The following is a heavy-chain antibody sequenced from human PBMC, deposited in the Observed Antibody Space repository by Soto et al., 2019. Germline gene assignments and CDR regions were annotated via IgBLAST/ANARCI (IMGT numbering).Heavy chain of an antibody. D-gene: IGHD2-15*01. V-gene: IGHV4-30-4*08. CDR2: IYYSGST. CDR3: ARNRGYGSGGSCVSDAFES. J-gene: IGHJ3*02. CDR1: GGSISSGDYY. Sequence: QVQLQESGPGLVKPSQTLSLTCTVSGGSISSGDYYWSWIRQPPRQGLEWIGYIYYSGSTYYNPSLQRRANIAVDTSKNQFSLKLRSVNAADTAVYYCARNRGYGSGGSCVSDAFESWGKGTIVSVSS.